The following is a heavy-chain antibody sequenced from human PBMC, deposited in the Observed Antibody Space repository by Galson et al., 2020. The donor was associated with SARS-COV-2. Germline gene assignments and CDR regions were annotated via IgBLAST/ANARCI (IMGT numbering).Heavy chain of an antibody. CDR3: ARSFRSSYWGDS. J-gene: IGHJ5*01. D-gene: IGHD2-8*02. Sequence: GESLKISCKGSGYTFSNYWINWVRQMPGKGLEWMGNIDPSDSYTTYSPSFQGHVTISADKSISSAYLQWSSLKASDTAMYYCARSFRSSYWGDSWGQGTLVTVSS. V-gene: IGHV5-10-1*01. CDR1: GYTFSNYW. CDR2: IDPSDSYT.